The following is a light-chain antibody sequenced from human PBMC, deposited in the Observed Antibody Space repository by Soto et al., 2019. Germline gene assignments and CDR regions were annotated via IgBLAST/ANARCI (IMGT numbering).Light chain of an antibody. CDR1: ISDVGGYNY. J-gene: IGLJ3*02. CDR3: SSFTTSDTVV. Sequence: QSVLTQPASVSGSPGQSITISCTGTISDVGGYNYVSWYQKNPGKAPKLLIYGVSDRPSGVSNRFSGSKSGNTASLTISGLQAEDEANYYCSSFTTSDTVVFGGGTKLTVL. CDR2: GVS. V-gene: IGLV2-14*01.